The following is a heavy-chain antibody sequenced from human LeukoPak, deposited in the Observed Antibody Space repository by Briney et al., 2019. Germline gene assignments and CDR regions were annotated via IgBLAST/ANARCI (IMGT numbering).Heavy chain of an antibody. J-gene: IGHJ3*02. V-gene: IGHV4-59*01. Sequence: SETLSLACTVSGASISNYYWTWIRQPPGKGLEWIGYIYYSGSTDYNPSLKSRVTMSVGTSKNQFSLKLSSVTAADTAVYYCAKGMFASDIWGQGTMVTVSS. CDR3: AKGMFASDI. D-gene: IGHD3-10*02. CDR1: GASISNYY. CDR2: IYYSGST.